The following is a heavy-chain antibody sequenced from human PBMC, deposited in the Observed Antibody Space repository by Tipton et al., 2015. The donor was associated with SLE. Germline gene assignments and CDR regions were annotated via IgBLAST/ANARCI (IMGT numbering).Heavy chain of an antibody. Sequence: TLSLTCTVSGGSISNYYWSWIRQPPGKGLEWIGYIYFTGSTNYNPSLKSRLTISIDRSQNQFSLRLNSMTAADTARYYCARGVAGYYFHCYMDVWGKGTTVTVSS. D-gene: IGHD2-15*01. J-gene: IGHJ6*03. CDR2: IYFTGST. CDR1: GGSISNYY. CDR3: ARGVAGYYFHCYMDV. V-gene: IGHV4-59*12.